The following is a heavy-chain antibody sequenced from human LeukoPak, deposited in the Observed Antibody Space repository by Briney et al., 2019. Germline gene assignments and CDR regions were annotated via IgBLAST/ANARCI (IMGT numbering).Heavy chain of an antibody. CDR1: GFTFSCCA. V-gene: IGHV3-23*01. J-gene: IGHJ3*02. D-gene: IGHD3-10*01. CDR3: AKVLDPVRAVIITTFLNFGAFDI. Sequence: PGGSLRLSCAASGFTFSCCAMSWVRHAPGKGLEWVSAISGSGGSTYYADSVKGRFTISRDNSKNTLYLQMNSLRAEDTAVYYCAKVLDPVRAVIITTFLNFGAFDIWGQGTMVTVSS. CDR2: ISGSGGST.